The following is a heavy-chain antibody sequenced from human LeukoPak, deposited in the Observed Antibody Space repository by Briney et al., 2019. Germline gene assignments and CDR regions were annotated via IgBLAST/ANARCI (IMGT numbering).Heavy chain of an antibody. D-gene: IGHD4-23*01. V-gene: IGHV3-48*03. CDR2: ISGSGSTI. J-gene: IGHJ4*02. Sequence: GGSLRLSCAASGLTFSSYEMNWVRQAPGKGLEWVSHISGSGSTIYYTDSVKGRFTISRDNSKNSLYLQMNSLRAEDTAIYYCARTVARIGYWGQGTLVTVSS. CDR3: ARTVARIGY. CDR1: GLTFSSYE.